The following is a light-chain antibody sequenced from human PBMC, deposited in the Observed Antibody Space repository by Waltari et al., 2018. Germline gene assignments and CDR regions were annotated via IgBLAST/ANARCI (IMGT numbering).Light chain of an antibody. CDR1: QSIRNF. CDR2: AAS. Sequence: DIQMTQSPSSLSASVGDRVTLTCRASQSIRNFLNWYQQKPGKAPTLLIYAASSLQSGVPSSFSGSGSGTDFTLTISSLQPEDFAVYYCQQGFSTPRTFGQGTKLEIK. V-gene: IGKV1-39*01. J-gene: IGKJ2*01. CDR3: QQGFSTPRT.